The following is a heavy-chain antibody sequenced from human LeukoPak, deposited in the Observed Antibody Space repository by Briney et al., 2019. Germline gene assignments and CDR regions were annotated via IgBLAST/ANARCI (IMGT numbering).Heavy chain of an antibody. CDR2: INHSGST. CDR3: ARVHFYCSGGSCYSNYGMDV. V-gene: IGHV4-30-4*08. CDR1: GGSISSGDYY. D-gene: IGHD2-15*01. Sequence: PSQTLSLTCTVSGGSISSGDYYWSWIRQPPGKGLEWIGEINHSGSTNYNPSLKSRVTISVDTSKNQFSLKLSSVTAADTAVYYCARVHFYCSGGSCYSNYGMDVWGQGTTVTVSS. J-gene: IGHJ6*02.